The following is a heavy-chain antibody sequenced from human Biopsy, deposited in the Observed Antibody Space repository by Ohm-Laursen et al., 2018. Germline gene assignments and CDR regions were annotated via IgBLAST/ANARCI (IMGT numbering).Heavy chain of an antibody. J-gene: IGHJ3*02. Sequence: SETLSLTCTVSGGSISGHFWSWVRQPAGKGLEWIGRIYSNGNINYNPSLKSRVSMSVDTSKNHFSLNLTSVTAADTAVYYCARDEGLLRAFDIWGQGTLGTVSS. CDR1: GGSISGHF. D-gene: IGHD1-26*01. CDR3: ARDEGLLRAFDI. CDR2: IYSNGNI. V-gene: IGHV4-4*07.